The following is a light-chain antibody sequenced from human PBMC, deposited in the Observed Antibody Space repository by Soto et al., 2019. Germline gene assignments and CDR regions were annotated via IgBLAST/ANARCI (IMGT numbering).Light chain of an antibody. Sequence: DIQMTQSPSTLSASVGDRVTITCRASQSISSWLAWYQQKPGKAPKLLIYDASSVESGVPSRFSGSGSGTEFPLTISSLQPDDVATYYCQQDNSYSPTFGQGTKLEIK. CDR2: DAS. J-gene: IGKJ2*01. V-gene: IGKV1-5*01. CDR3: QQDNSYSPT. CDR1: QSISSW.